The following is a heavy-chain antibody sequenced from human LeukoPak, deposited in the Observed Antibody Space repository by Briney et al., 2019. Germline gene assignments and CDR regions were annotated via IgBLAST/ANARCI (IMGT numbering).Heavy chain of an antibody. V-gene: IGHV3-21*01. CDR2: ISSSDTYI. D-gene: IGHD6-13*01. J-gene: IGHJ4*02. CDR3: ARDPSGSSSWVLFDY. CDR1: GFTFSSYS. Sequence: GGSLRLSCAASGFTFSSYSMNWVRQAPGKGLEWVSSISSSDTYIYHADSVKGRFTISRDNAKNSLYLQMNSLRVEDTAVYYCARDPSGSSSWVLFDYWGQGTLVTVSS.